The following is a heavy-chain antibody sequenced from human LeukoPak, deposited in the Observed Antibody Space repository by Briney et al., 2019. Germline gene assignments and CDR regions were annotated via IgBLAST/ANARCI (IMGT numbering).Heavy chain of an antibody. CDR2: IVPLFGTA. Sequence: GSSVKVSCKASGDNFITYAISWVRQAPGQGLEWMGGIVPLFGTASYAENFQGRITLTAEDESTTTVYMELSSLTSEDTAVYFCARTFGPYYFDYWGQGTLVTVSS. D-gene: IGHD3/OR15-3a*01. V-gene: IGHV1-69*01. CDR1: GDNFITYA. CDR3: ARTFGPYYFDY. J-gene: IGHJ4*02.